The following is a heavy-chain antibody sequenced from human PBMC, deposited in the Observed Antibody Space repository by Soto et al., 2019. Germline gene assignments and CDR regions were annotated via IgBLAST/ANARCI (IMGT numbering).Heavy chain of an antibody. CDR1: GGSISSDY. D-gene: IGHD6-13*01. Sequence: PSETLSLTCTVSGGSISSDYWSWVRQPPGKGLEWIGYIYYSGSTNYNPSLKSRVTISVDTSKNQFSLKLSSVTAADTAVYYCARAAWPLGGNSWYRWYWSDPWGQGNLVTVFS. CDR2: IYYSGST. J-gene: IGHJ5*02. CDR3: ARAAWPLGGNSWYRWYWSDP. V-gene: IGHV4-59*01.